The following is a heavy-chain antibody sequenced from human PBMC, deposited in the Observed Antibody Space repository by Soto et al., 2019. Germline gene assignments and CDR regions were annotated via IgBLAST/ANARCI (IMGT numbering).Heavy chain of an antibody. D-gene: IGHD2-2*01. CDR1: WYTFTSYY. CDR3: ARGLRGYCISTSSYHHYYHGMDV. V-gene: IGHV1-8*01. CDR2: MNPNSGNT. J-gene: IGHJ6*02. Sequence: VEGSSQASWYTFTSYYINWVRQATGQRLEWMGWMNPNSGNTGYAQKFQGRVTMTRNTSISTAYMELSSLRSEDTAVYYCARGLRGYCISTSSYHHYYHGMDVWGQGTTVTAP.